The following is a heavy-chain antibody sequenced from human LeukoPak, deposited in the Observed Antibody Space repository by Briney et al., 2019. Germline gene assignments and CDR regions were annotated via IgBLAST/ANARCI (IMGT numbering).Heavy chain of an antibody. CDR3: ARDEGVLRFLEY. Sequence: PSETLSLTCSVSGGSIDTNYWSWIRQPAGKGLEWIGRIYTSGSTNYNPSLKSRVTMSLDASRNQFSLRLTSVTAADTAVYFCARDEGVLRFLEYWGQGIQVTVSS. V-gene: IGHV4-4*07. D-gene: IGHD3-3*01. J-gene: IGHJ4*02. CDR2: IYTSGST. CDR1: GGSIDTNY.